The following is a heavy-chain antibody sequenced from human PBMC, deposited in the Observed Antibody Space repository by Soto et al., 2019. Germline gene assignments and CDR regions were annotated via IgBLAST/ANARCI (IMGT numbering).Heavy chain of an antibody. Sequence: QVQLVQSGAEVKKPGASVKVSCRASGYTFTSYAMHWVRQAPGQRLEWMGWINAGNGNTKYSQKFQGRVTITRDTSASTAYMELSSLRSEDTAVYYCARTYDFWSGYSGGAGYWGQGTLVTVSS. V-gene: IGHV1-3*01. CDR1: GYTFTSYA. CDR3: ARTYDFWSGYSGGAGY. J-gene: IGHJ4*02. CDR2: INAGNGNT. D-gene: IGHD3-3*01.